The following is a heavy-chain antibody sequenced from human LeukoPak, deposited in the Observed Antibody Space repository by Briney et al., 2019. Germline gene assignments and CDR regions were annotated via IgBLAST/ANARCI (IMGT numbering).Heavy chain of an antibody. J-gene: IGHJ4*02. D-gene: IGHD5-18*01. CDR2: VYQTGDT. Sequence: TSETLSLTCIVSGGSMNNYYWSWFRQPPGKGLEWIAYVYQTGDTRYNPSLKSRVTISVDTSKNQFSLKLSSVTAADTAVYYCASGYSYGRFDYWGQGTLVTVSS. V-gene: IGHV4-59*01. CDR3: ASGYSYGRFDY. CDR1: GGSMNNYY.